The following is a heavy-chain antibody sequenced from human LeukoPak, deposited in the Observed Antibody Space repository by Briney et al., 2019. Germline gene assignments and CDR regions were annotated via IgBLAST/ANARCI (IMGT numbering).Heavy chain of an antibody. Sequence: SETLSLTCAVYGGSFSGYFWSWIRQPPGKGLEWIGEINHSGSTNYNPSLKSRVTISVDTSKNQFSLELSSVTAADTAVYSCARHLRSGAVDYWGQGTLVTVSS. CDR1: GGSFSGYF. CDR3: ARHLRSGAVDY. J-gene: IGHJ4*02. D-gene: IGHD4-17*01. V-gene: IGHV4-34*01. CDR2: INHSGST.